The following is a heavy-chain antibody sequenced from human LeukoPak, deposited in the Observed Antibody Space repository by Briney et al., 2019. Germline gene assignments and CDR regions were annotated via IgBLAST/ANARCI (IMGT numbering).Heavy chain of an antibody. D-gene: IGHD3-10*01. J-gene: IGHJ4*02. V-gene: IGHV3-23*01. Sequence: RGSLRLSCAASGFTFSSYAISWVRHAPRKGREGVSAISGSGDSTHNADSVKGRFTISRDNTKNTLHLQINSLRAEDTAVYYCAKDFEFGAAPRGYFHYWRGGTLVSVSS. CDR3: AKDFEFGAAPRGYFHY. CDR2: ISGSGDST. CDR1: GFTFSSYA.